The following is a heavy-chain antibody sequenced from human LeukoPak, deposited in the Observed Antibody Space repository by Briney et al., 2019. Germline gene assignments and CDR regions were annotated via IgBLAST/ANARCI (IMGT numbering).Heavy chain of an antibody. J-gene: IGHJ3*02. CDR2: INSDGGST. CDR1: GFTFSHYW. Sequence: PGGSLRLSCAASGFTFSHYWMHWVRQAPGKGLVWVSRINSDGGSTSYADSMKGRFTISRDNAKNTVYLQMNSLRADDTAFYYCIRGYGAAGSTNAFDIWGQGTMVAVSS. CDR3: IRGYGAAGSTNAFDI. V-gene: IGHV3-74*01. D-gene: IGHD5-24*01.